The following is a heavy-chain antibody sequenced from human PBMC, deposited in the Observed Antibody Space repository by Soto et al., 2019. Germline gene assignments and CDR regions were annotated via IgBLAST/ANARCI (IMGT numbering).Heavy chain of an antibody. J-gene: IGHJ6*02. CDR2: ISSSSSYT. Sequence: GGSLRLSCAASGFTFSDYYMSWIRQAPGKGLEWVSYISSSSSYTNYADSVKGRFTISRDNAKNSLYLQMNSLRAEDTAVYYCARAPSYSNYVMDVWGQGTTVTVSS. V-gene: IGHV3-11*06. CDR1: GFTFSDYY. D-gene: IGHD4-4*01. CDR3: ARAPSYSNYVMDV.